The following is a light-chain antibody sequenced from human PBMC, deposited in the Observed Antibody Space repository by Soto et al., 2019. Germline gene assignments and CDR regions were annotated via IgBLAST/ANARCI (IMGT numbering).Light chain of an antibody. Sequence: DIQMTQSPSSLSASVGDRVTITCRASQGISRYLNWYQQKPGKAPKVLIYAASNLESGVPSRFSGSGSGIEFSLTISSLQAGDFATYFCQETFTTPYTFGQGTKLEIK. CDR1: QGISRY. CDR3: QETFTTPYT. J-gene: IGKJ2*01. V-gene: IGKV1-39*01. CDR2: AAS.